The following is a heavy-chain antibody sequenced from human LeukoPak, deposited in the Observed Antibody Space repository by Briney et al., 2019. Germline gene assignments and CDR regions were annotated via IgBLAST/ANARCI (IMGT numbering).Heavy chain of an antibody. D-gene: IGHD3-10*01. Sequence: GGSLRLSCAASRFSFGNYAMSWVRQAPGKGLEWVSVIYAGGTTSYADSVKGRFTISRDSSKNTLYLQMNSLRAEDTAVYYCAREGYASGTRYGMDVWGQGTTVTVSS. CDR3: AREGYASGTRYGMDV. V-gene: IGHV3-66*01. CDR1: RFSFGNYA. J-gene: IGHJ6*02. CDR2: IYAGGTT.